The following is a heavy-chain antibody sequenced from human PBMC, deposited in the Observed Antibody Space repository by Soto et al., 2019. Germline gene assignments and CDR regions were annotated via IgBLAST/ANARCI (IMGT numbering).Heavy chain of an antibody. CDR3: AKDYAVGPPDPQYYDFWSGYLSQHYYYYMDV. V-gene: IGHV3-23*01. D-gene: IGHD3-3*01. CDR2: ISGSGGST. J-gene: IGHJ6*03. Sequence: GGSMRLSCAASGFTCSSYAMSGVRQAPGKGLEWVSAISGSGGSTYYADSVKGRFTISRDNSKNTLYLQMNSLRAEDTAVYYCAKDYAVGPPDPQYYDFWSGYLSQHYYYYMDVWRKGTTVTVSS. CDR1: GFTCSSYA.